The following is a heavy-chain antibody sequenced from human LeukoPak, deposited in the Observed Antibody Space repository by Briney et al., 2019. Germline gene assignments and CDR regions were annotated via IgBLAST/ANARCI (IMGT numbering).Heavy chain of an antibody. CDR1: VYTFSNYG. J-gene: IGHJ5*02. CDR3: ARGATRFGELTDWLDP. Sequence: ASVKVSCKASVYTFSNYGVSWVRQAPGRGLEWLGWISAYNGNTNYAQKFQGRVTMTRDTSTSTAYMEVTSLRSDDTAVYYCARGATRFGELTDWLDPWGQGTLVTVSS. CDR2: ISAYNGNT. D-gene: IGHD3-10*02. V-gene: IGHV1-18*01.